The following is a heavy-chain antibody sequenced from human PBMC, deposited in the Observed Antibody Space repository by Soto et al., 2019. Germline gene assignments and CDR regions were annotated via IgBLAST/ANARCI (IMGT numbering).Heavy chain of an antibody. CDR1: GYTFTGYY. D-gene: IGHD5-12*01. Sequence: GASVKVSCKASGYTFTGYYMHWVRQAPGQGLEWMGWINPNSGGTNYAQKFQGWVTMTRDTSISTAYMELSRLRSDDTAVYYCARGGRIVATTSGGHLDYWGQGTLVTVSS. CDR2: INPNSGGT. J-gene: IGHJ4*02. CDR3: ARGGRIVATTSGGHLDY. V-gene: IGHV1-2*04.